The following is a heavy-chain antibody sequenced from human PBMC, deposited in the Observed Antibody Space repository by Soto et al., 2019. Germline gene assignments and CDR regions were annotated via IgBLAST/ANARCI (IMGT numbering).Heavy chain of an antibody. CDR1: GGSFSGYY. CDR2: INHSGST. Sequence: SETLSLTCAVYGGSFSGYYWSWIRQPPGKGLEWIGEINHSGSTNYNPSLKSRVTISVDTSKNQFSLKLSSVTAADTAVYYCARGGTPPTAARQSVGFDYWGQGTLVTVSS. J-gene: IGHJ4*02. D-gene: IGHD6-13*01. V-gene: IGHV4-34*01. CDR3: ARGGTPPTAARQSVGFDY.